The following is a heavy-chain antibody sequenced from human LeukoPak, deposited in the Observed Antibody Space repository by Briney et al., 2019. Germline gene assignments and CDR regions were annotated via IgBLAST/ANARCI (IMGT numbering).Heavy chain of an antibody. V-gene: IGHV4-61*02. CDR2: VHSGETT. D-gene: IGHD3-22*01. CDR3: ARGQFYHDSTGYSD. Sequence: SQTLSLTCTVSSGSISGSISGNRLYWNWIRQAAGKGLEWIGRVHSGETTNYNPSLKSRVTISVDMSKNQFSLKLNSVTAADAAVYYCARGQFYHDSTGYSDWGQGTLVTVSS. CDR1: SGSISGSISGNRLY. J-gene: IGHJ4*02.